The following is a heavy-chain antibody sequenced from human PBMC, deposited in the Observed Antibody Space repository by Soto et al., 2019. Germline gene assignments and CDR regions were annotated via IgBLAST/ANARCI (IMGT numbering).Heavy chain of an antibody. D-gene: IGHD2-15*01. Sequence: EVQLLESGGGLAQPGGSLRLSCAASGFSFSSYAMSWVRQAPGKGLEWVSTISAGGGTTYYSDSVKGRFTISTDNSKNTLYLQMTSLRAEDTAVYYCAKGDGLGYCSGGTCYSFDSWGQGTRVAVSS. J-gene: IGHJ4*02. V-gene: IGHV3-23*01. CDR3: AKGDGLGYCSGGTCYSFDS. CDR1: GFSFSSYA. CDR2: ISAGGGTT.